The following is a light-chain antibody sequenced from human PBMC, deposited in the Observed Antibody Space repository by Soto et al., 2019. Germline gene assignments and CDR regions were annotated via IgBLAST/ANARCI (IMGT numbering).Light chain of an antibody. Sequence: DIPLTQSPSFLSASVGDRVTITCRARQDVSDYLAWYQHAPGKAPNLLIYAAYTLQSGVPSRFSGSGSGTEFSLTITSLQPEDFATYYCQYLNGAPTITFGQGTRLDIK. CDR1: QDVSDY. CDR2: AAY. CDR3: QYLNGAPTIT. V-gene: IGKV1-9*01. J-gene: IGKJ5*01.